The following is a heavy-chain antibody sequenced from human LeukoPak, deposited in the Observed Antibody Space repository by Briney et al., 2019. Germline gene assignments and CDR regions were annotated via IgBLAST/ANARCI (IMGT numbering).Heavy chain of an antibody. Sequence: PSETLSLTCTVSGGSISSYYWSWIRQPPGKGLEWIGYIYYSGSTNYNPSLKSRVTISVDTSKNQFSLRLSSVTAADTAVYYCASYFSYGMDVWGQGTTVTVSS. CDR2: IYYSGST. V-gene: IGHV4-59*12. CDR1: GGSISSYY. J-gene: IGHJ6*02. CDR3: ASYFSYGMDV. D-gene: IGHD3-3*01.